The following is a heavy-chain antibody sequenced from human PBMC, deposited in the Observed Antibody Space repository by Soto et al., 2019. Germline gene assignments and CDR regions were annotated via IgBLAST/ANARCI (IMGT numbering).Heavy chain of an antibody. D-gene: IGHD6-19*01. CDR2: IIPILDVA. V-gene: IGHV1-69*02. CDR3: ARSIQEAIGVAGPKDIWFDP. Sequence: QVQLVQSGAEVKRPGSSVKVSCQTSGGTFRTYTINWVRQAPGQGLEWMGRIIPILDVANYAQKFQGRVTITADKSTSTANMELRSLRSEDTAVYCCARSIQEAIGVAGPKDIWFDPWGQGTLVTVSS. J-gene: IGHJ5*02. CDR1: GGTFRTYT.